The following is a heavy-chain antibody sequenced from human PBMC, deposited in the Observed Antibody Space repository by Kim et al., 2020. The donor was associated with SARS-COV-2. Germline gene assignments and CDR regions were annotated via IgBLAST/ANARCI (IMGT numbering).Heavy chain of an antibody. CDR3: ARDGFAGNPERCLDP. D-gene: IGHD3-10*01. Sequence: ASVKVSCKASGYTFTRYAMHWVRQAPGQRLEWMGWINAGNGNTKYSQRFQDRVTFTRDTSASTAYMELSSLKSEDTTVYYCARDGFAGNPERCLDPWGQG. V-gene: IGHV1-3*01. CDR1: GYTFTRYA. CDR2: INAGNGNT. J-gene: IGHJ5*02.